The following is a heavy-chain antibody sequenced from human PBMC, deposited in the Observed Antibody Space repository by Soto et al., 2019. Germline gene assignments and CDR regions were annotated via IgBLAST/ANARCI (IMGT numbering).Heavy chain of an antibody. CDR1: GFTFIKAS. D-gene: IGHD1-20*01. CDR2: DKSEAEGGTT. Sequence: EVQLVESGGGLVKPGGSLRLSCGTSGFTFIKASMNWIRQVPGKGLQWVGRDKSEAEGGTTDYAAPVKGRFTVSRDDSKSTVYLQMNSLKAEDTGVYYCTTEYNCIFYGDYWGQGTLVTVSS. CDR3: TTEYNCIFYGDY. J-gene: IGHJ4*02. V-gene: IGHV3-15*01.